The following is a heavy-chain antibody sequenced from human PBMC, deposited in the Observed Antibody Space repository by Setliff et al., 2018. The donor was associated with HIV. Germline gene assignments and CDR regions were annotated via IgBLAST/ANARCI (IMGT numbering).Heavy chain of an antibody. Sequence: ASETLSLTCTVYGASISNSNSYWGWSRQPPGKRLERLGSIYYGGSTSYKPSLSIRLTISVDTSQNLVSLRLSSVTAADTGVYYCAGHKDPPGSRWIFYYYCMDLWGEGTTVTVSS. J-gene: IGHJ6*03. CDR1: GASISNSNSY. CDR2: IYYGGST. CDR3: AGHKDPPGSRWIFYYYCMDL. D-gene: IGHD6-13*01. V-gene: IGHV4-39*01.